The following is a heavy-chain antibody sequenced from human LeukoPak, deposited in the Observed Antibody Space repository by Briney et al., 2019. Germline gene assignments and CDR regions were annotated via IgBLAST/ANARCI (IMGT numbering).Heavy chain of an antibody. CDR1: GFTFSSYG. CDR2: ISGSGGST. Sequence: GGSLRLSCAASGFTFSSYGMSWVRQAPGKGLEWVSAISGSGGSTYYADSVKGRFTISRDNSKNTLYLQMNSLRAEDTAVYYCARVVAAVYYFDYWGQGTLVTVSS. D-gene: IGHD2-15*01. CDR3: ARVVAAVYYFDY. V-gene: IGHV3-23*01. J-gene: IGHJ4*02.